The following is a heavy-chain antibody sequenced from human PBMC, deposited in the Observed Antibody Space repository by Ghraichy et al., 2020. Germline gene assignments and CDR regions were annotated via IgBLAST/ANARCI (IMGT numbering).Heavy chain of an antibody. Sequence: SETLSLTCTVSGGSISSYYWSWIRQPPGKGLEWIGYIYYSGSTNYNPSLKSRVTISVDTSKNQFSLKLTSVTAADTAVYYCARQKRDGHLMDWYFDLWGRGTLVTVSS. CDR1: GGSISSYY. V-gene: IGHV4-59*08. J-gene: IGHJ2*01. D-gene: IGHD5-24*01. CDR2: IYYSGST. CDR3: ARQKRDGHLMDWYFDL.